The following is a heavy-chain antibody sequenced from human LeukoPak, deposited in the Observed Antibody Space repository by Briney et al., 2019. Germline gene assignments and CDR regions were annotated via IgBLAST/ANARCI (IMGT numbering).Heavy chain of an antibody. D-gene: IGHD6-19*01. V-gene: IGHV4-39*07. CDR3: ARSEYSSGWYSWFDP. J-gene: IGHJ5*02. Sequence: SETLSLTCTVSGDSVNSNTYYWGWIRQPPGKGLEWIGSIYYGGNIDYNPSLKSRVTLSVDTSKNQFSLRLSSVTAADTAVYYCARSEYSSGWYSWFDPWGQGTLVTVSS. CDR2: IYYGGNI. CDR1: GDSVNSNTYY.